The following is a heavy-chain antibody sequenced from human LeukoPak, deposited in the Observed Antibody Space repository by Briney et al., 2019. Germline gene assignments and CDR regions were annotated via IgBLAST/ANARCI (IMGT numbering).Heavy chain of an antibody. D-gene: IGHD2-8*01. J-gene: IGHJ4*02. CDR1: DGSMSSGDYY. CDR3: ARRPLYYDTDGDDY. CDR2: IFYGGST. V-gene: IGHV4-30-4*01. Sequence: SETLSLTCSVSDGSMSSGDYYWNWIRQPPGKGLEWIGCIFYGGSTNYNPSLKNRINISGDTANNQFSLKLSSVTAADTAVYYCARRPLYYDTDGDDYWGQGVLVTVSS.